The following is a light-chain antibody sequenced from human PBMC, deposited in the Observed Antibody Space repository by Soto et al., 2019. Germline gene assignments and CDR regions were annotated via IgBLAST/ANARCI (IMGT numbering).Light chain of an antibody. Sequence: QSVLTPPASVSGSPGQSLTISGTGASRAVGGYNYVSWYQQHPGKAPKIMIYDVSKRTSGVPDSFSGSKSGNTASLTIYGLQAEDEADYYCCSSADSYSFVFGTGTKVTVL. CDR3: CSSADSYSFV. J-gene: IGLJ1*01. V-gene: IGLV2-11*01. CDR2: DVS. CDR1: SRAVGGYNY.